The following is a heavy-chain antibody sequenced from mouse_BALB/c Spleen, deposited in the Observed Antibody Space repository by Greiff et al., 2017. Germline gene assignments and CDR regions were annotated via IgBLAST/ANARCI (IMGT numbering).Heavy chain of an antibody. J-gene: IGHJ4*01. CDR3: ARGATATMDY. D-gene: IGHD1-2*01. CDR2: ISSGGSYT. V-gene: IGHV5-9-4*01. Sequence: EVKLQESGGGLVKPGGSLKLSCAASGFTFSSYAMSWVRQSPEKRLEWVAEISSGGSYTYYPDTVTGRFTISRDNAKNTLYLEMSSLRSEDTAMYYCARGATATMDYWGQGTSVTVSS. CDR1: GFTFSSYA.